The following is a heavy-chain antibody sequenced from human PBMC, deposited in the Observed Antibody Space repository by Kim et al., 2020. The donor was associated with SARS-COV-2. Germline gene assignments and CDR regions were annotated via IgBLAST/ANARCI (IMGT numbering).Heavy chain of an antibody. CDR2: INPSGGST. Sequence: ASVKVSCKASGYTFTSYYMHWVRQAPGQGLEWMGIINPSGGSTSYAQKFQGRVTMTRDTSTSTVYMELSSLRSEDTAVYYCAREGLSGYDLMTSWFDPWGQGTLVTVSS. D-gene: IGHD5-12*01. CDR3: AREGLSGYDLMTSWFDP. V-gene: IGHV1-46*01. CDR1: GYTFTSYY. J-gene: IGHJ5*02.